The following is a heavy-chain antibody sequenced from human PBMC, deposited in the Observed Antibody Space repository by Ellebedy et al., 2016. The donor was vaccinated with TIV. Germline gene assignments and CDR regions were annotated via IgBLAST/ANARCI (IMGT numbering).Heavy chain of an antibody. J-gene: IGHJ3*01. CDR2: INPSGGT. CDR3: ARGRRFSASFHPMMSTFEV. V-gene: IGHV4-34*01. D-gene: IGHD3-10*01. CDR1: GGSFTGYY. Sequence: SETLSLXXAVYGGSFTGYYWTWIRQPPGKGLQWIGEINPSGGTNYTSSLKSRLTMSIDTSKRQISLNLKSATAADTAVYYCARGRRFSASFHPMMSTFEVWGQGTTVIVSS.